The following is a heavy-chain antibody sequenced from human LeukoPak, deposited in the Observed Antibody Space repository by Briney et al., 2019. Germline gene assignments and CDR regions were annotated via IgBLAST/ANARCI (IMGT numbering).Heavy chain of an antibody. CDR3: AKTTLYYGRPFDY. Sequence: GGSLRLSCAAFGFTFDDYAMHWVRQAPGKGLEWVSGISWNSGSIGYADSVKGRFTISRDNAKSSLFLQMNSLRPEDTALYYCAKTTLYYGRPFDYWGQGTLVTVSS. CDR2: ISWNSGSI. CDR1: GFTFDDYA. J-gene: IGHJ4*02. V-gene: IGHV3-9*01. D-gene: IGHD2-21*01.